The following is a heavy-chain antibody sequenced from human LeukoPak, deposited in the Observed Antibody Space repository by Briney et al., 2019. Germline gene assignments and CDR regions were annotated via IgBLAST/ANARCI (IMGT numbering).Heavy chain of an antibody. Sequence: SETLSLTCAVYGGSFSGYYRSWIRQPPGKGLEWIGEINHSGSTNYNPSLKSRVTISVDTSKNQFSLKLSSVTAADTAVYYCARGVCSSTSCEPFDYWGQGTLVTVSS. D-gene: IGHD2-2*01. CDR1: GGSFSGYY. CDR3: ARGVCSSTSCEPFDY. J-gene: IGHJ4*02. V-gene: IGHV4-34*01. CDR2: INHSGST.